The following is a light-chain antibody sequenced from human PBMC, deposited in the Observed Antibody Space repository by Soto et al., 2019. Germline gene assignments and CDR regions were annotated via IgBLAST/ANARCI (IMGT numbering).Light chain of an antibody. CDR2: DAS. J-gene: IGKJ4*01. CDR3: QQYNSLSSVS. V-gene: IGKV1-5*01. CDR1: QSISFW. Sequence: DIQMTQSPSTLSASVGDRVTITCRSSQSISFWLAWYQQKPGKAPKLLIYDASTLYTGVPSRFSGSRSGTEFTLTISSLQPDDFASYYCQQYNSLSSVSFGGGTKVEI.